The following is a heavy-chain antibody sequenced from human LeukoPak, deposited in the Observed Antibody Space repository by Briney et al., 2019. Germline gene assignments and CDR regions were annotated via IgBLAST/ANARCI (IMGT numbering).Heavy chain of an antibody. J-gene: IGHJ4*02. Sequence: SETLSLTCAVYGGSFSGYYWSWIRQPPGKGLEWIGEINHSGSTNYNPSLKSRVTISVDTSKNQFSLKLSSVTAADTAVYYCARHGRQQLVLAHFDYWGQGTLVTVSS. CDR2: INHSGST. CDR1: GGSFSGYY. V-gene: IGHV4-34*01. CDR3: ARHGRQQLVLAHFDY. D-gene: IGHD6-13*01.